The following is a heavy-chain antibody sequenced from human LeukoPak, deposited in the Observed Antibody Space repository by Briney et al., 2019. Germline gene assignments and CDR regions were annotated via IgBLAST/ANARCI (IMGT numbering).Heavy chain of an antibody. CDR1: GFTFNDYA. CDR2: ISRTSAYI. Sequence: GGSLRLSCAASGFTFNDYAMKWVRQASGKGLEWVAAISRTSAYIYYSDSLKGRFTISRDNAKNSVYLQIDSLRAEDTAIYYCARDERRYCSDSNCYPGDYWGQGTLVTVSS. D-gene: IGHD2-15*01. J-gene: IGHJ4*02. V-gene: IGHV3-21*01. CDR3: ARDERRYCSDSNCYPGDY.